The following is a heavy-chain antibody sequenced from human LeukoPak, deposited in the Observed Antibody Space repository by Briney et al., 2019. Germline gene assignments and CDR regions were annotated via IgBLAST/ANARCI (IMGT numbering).Heavy chain of an antibody. CDR3: ARTAHSSGWYVPFDC. J-gene: IGHJ4*02. D-gene: IGHD6-19*01. CDR1: GFTVSSNY. CDR2: IYSGGST. V-gene: IGHV3-53*01. Sequence: GGSLRLSCAASGFTVSSNYMSWVRQAPGKGLEWVSVIYSGGSTYYADSVKGRFTISRDNSKNTLYLQMNSLRAEDTAVYYCARTAHSSGWYVPFDCWGQGTLATVSS.